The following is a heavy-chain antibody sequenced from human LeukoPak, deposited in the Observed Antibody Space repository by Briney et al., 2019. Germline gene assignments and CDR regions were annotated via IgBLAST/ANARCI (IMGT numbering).Heavy chain of an antibody. CDR2: INPNSGGT. CDR3: ARPPRRIAAAGTESRYFDY. CDR1: GYTFTGYY. J-gene: IGHJ4*02. D-gene: IGHD6-13*01. V-gene: IGHV1-2*02. Sequence: GASVKVSCKASGYTFTGYYMHWVRQAPGQGLGWMGWINPNSGGTNYAQKFQGRVTMTRDTSISTAYMELSRLRSDDTAVYYCARPPRRIAAAGTESRYFDYWGQGTLVTVSS.